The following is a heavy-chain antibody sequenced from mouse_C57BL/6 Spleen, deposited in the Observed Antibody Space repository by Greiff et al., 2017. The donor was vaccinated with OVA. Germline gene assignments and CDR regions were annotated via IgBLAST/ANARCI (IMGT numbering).Heavy chain of an antibody. Sequence: VQLQQSGSELRSPGSSVKLSCKDFDSEVFPIAYMSWVRQKPGHGCEWIGGILPSIGRTIYGEKFEDKATLDADTLSNTAYLELNSLTSEDSAIYYCARAGGSSYGFDYWGQGTTLTVSS. CDR1: DSEVFPIAY. J-gene: IGHJ2*01. CDR2: ILPSIGRT. V-gene: IGHV15-2*01. D-gene: IGHD1-1*01. CDR3: ARAGGSSYGFDY.